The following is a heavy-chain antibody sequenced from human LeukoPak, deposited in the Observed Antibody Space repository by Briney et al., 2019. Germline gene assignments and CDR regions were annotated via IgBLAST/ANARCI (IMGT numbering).Heavy chain of an antibody. D-gene: IGHD3-3*01. CDR2: ISSSSSYI. Sequence: GGSLRLSCAASGFTFSSYSMNWVRQAPGKGLEWVSSISSSSSYIYYADSVKGRFTISRDNAKNSLYLQMNSLRAEDTAVYYCARDHYDFWSGYSYYYGMDVWGQGTTVTVSS. V-gene: IGHV3-21*01. CDR1: GFTFSSYS. J-gene: IGHJ6*02. CDR3: ARDHYDFWSGYSYYYGMDV.